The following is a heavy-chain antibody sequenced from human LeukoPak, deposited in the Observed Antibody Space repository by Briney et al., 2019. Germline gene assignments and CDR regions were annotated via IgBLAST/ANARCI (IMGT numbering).Heavy chain of an antibody. CDR2: IYYNGDT. D-gene: IGHD3-10*01. CDR1: GDSITGYS. CDR3: VRGPYGSSISNWFDP. V-gene: IGHV4-59*01. J-gene: IGHJ5*02. Sequence: PSETLSLTCSVSGDSITGYSWSWIRQTPGKGLEWIGYIYYNGDTHYNPSLNSRLSMSVDTPKKQFSLNLRSVIAADTAVYYCVRGPYGSSISNWFDPWGQGLLVTVSS.